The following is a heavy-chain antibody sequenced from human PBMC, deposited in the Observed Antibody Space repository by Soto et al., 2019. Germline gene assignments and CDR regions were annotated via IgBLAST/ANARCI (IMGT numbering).Heavy chain of an antibody. CDR2: IYHSGST. CDR1: GGSISSGGYS. V-gene: IGHV4-30-2*01. Sequence: PSETLSLTCAVSGGSISSGGYSWSWIRQPPGKGLEWIGYIYHSGSTYYNPSLKSRVTISVDRSKNQFSLKLSSVTAADTAVYYCASGNYYDSRTLDYWGQGTLVTVSS. CDR3: ASGNYYDSRTLDY. J-gene: IGHJ4*02. D-gene: IGHD3-22*01.